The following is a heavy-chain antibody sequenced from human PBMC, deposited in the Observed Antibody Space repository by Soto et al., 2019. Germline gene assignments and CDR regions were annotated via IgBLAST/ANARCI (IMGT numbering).Heavy chain of an antibody. V-gene: IGHV1-18*01. J-gene: IGHJ4*02. CDR2: ISGYNGNT. Sequence: ASVKVSCKASGYTFTNYGISWVRQAPGQGLEWMGWISGYNGNTSYAQKLQGRVTMTTDTSTSRAYMELRSLKSDDTAVYFCARGDFGTSPDYCGQGTMVTVST. CDR3: ARGDFGTSPDY. CDR1: GYTFTNYG. D-gene: IGHD3-10*01.